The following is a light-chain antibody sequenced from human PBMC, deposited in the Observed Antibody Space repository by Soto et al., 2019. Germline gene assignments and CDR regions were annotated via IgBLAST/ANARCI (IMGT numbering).Light chain of an antibody. CDR1: SSDIGGYNS. CDR2: DVT. J-gene: IGLJ1*01. Sequence: QSALTQSPSASGSPGQSVTISCTGTSSDIGGYNSVSWYQQHPGKAPKVMIYDVTKRPSGVPDRFSGSKSGNTASLTVSALQAEDGADYYCISYTDRKHLVFGTGTKLTVL. V-gene: IGLV2-8*01. CDR3: ISYTDRKHLV.